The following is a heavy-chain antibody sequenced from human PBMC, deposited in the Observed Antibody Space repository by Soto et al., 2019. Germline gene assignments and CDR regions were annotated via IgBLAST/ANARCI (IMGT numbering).Heavy chain of an antibody. J-gene: IGHJ4*02. D-gene: IGHD4-17*01. CDR1: GRSVSSGSYY. Sequence: PSETLSLTSTVSGRSVSSGSYYWSWIRQPPGKGLEWIGYIYYSGSTNYNPSLKSRVTISVDTSKNQFSLKLSSVTAADTAVYYCARSSYGDYRYYFDYWGQGTLVTVSS. CDR2: IYYSGST. CDR3: ARSSYGDYRYYFDY. V-gene: IGHV4-61*01.